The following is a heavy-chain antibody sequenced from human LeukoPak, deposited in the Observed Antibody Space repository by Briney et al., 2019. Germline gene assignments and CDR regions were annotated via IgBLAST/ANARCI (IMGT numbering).Heavy chain of an antibody. D-gene: IGHD3-10*01. CDR2: ISSSSSTI. J-gene: IGHJ4*02. CDR3: AREGRLLWFGELLPSTFDY. CDR1: GFTFSSYS. V-gene: IGHV3-48*02. Sequence: QTGGSLRLSSAASGFTFSSYSMNWVRQAPGKGLEWVSYISSSSSTIYYADSVKGRFTISRDNAKNSLYLQMNSLRDEDTAVYYCAREGRLLWFGELLPSTFDYWGQGTLVTVSS.